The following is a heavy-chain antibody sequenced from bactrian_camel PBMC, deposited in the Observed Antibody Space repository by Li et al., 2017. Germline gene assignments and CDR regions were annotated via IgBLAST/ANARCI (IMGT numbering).Heavy chain of an antibody. CDR2: IAKDGRV. Sequence: HVQLVESGGGSVPSGGSLRLSCAASGYTTSRRCIGWVRQAPGKEREGVADIAKDGRVCYASFVKGRFTISQDDTKNTMYLQMNSPTPEDTAMYYCAADPVSCSAVSGSGDIYYRPLYWGQGTQVTVS. V-gene: IGHV3S6*01. J-gene: IGHJ4*01. CDR1: GYTTSRRC. D-gene: IGHD2*01. CDR3: AADPVSCSAVSGSGDIYYRPLY.